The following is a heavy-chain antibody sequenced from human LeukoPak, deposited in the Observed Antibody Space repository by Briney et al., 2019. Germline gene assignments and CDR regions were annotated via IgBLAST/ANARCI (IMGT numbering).Heavy chain of an antibody. Sequence: GGSLRLSCAASGFTFSNYAMSWVRQAPGKGLEWVSGISVSGGGTYYADSVKGRFTISRDNSKNTLYLQMNSLRAEDTAVYFCAKVIGSVDPFDYWGQGTLVTVSS. D-gene: IGHD6-19*01. CDR2: ISVSGGGT. CDR3: AKVIGSVDPFDY. CDR1: GFTFSNYA. V-gene: IGHV3-23*01. J-gene: IGHJ4*02.